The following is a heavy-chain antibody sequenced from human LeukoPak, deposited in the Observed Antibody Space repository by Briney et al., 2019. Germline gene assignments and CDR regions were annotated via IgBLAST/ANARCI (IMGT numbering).Heavy chain of an antibody. V-gene: IGHV3-74*01. CDR2: INSDGSST. D-gene: IGHD5-18*01. Sequence: SRRLACSAAAFSFSSYWIRWVRQAPGNGLGWVSSINSDGSSTSYADSVKGRFTISRDNAKNTLYLQMNSLRAEDTAVYYCARGGAAMAYYWGQGTLVTVSS. CDR1: AFSFSSYW. CDR3: ARGGAAMAYY. J-gene: IGHJ4*02.